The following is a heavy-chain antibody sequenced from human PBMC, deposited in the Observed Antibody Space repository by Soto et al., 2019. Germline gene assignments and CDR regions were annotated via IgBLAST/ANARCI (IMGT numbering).Heavy chain of an antibody. V-gene: IGHV1-18*01. D-gene: IGHD6-13*01. J-gene: IGHJ4*02. Sequence: QVQLVQSGAEVKKPGASVKVACKASGYTFTSYGISWVRQAPGQGLEWLGWISAYNGNTNYAQKLHGRYTITTDTSTSTAYMELRSLRSDDTAVYYCSREPSIEAADYWGQGTLVTVSS. CDR3: SREPSIEAADY. CDR2: ISAYNGNT. CDR1: GYTFTSYG.